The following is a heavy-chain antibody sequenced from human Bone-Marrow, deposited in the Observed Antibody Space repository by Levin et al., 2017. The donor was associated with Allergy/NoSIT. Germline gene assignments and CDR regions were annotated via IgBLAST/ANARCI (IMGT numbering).Heavy chain of an antibody. CDR2: ISYDGSQK. D-gene: IGHD5-12*01. V-gene: IGHV3-30*18. CDR1: GFTFNTSG. J-gene: IGHJ4*02. CDR3: AKVEVAYDY. Sequence: LSLTCAASGFTFNTSGMHWVRQAPGKGLEWVALISYDGSQKKYADSVKGRFTISRDNSKNTMFLQMNSLRDEDTAVYFCAKVEVAYDYWGLGTLVIVSS.